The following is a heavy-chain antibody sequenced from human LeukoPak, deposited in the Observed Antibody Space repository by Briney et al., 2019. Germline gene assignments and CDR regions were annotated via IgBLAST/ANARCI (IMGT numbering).Heavy chain of an antibody. Sequence: ASVKVSCKASGYSFSNYGLNWVRQAPGQGLEWMGRIATYSANKNYAVKFQGRVTMTADTATNTAYMELKTLTSDDTAIYYCVNGAEGGTDMRNRYYYYYMDVWGKGITVTVSS. CDR1: GYSFSNYG. J-gene: IGHJ6*03. CDR2: IATYSANK. CDR3: VNGAEGGTDMRNRYYYYYMDV. V-gene: IGHV1-18*01. D-gene: IGHD1-1*01.